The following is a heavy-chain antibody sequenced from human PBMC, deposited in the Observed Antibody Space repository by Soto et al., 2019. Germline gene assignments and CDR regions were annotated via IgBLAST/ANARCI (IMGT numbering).Heavy chain of an antibody. CDR2: ISSDSTT. V-gene: IGHV3-48*02. D-gene: IGHD6-13*01. CDR1: GFSFRTHS. Sequence: EVQLVESGGGLVQPGGSLRLSCAASGFSFRTHSMNWVRQAPGKGLEWLSYISSDSTTYYADSVKGRFTTSRDNAKNSLYLHMNSLRDEDTAVYYCARVSNEHLVPRLYYFDYWGQGTLVTVSS. CDR3: ARVSNEHLVPRLYYFDY. J-gene: IGHJ4*02.